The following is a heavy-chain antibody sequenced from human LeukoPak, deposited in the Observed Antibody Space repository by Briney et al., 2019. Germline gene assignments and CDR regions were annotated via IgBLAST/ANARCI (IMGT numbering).Heavy chain of an antibody. D-gene: IGHD6-19*01. CDR2: ISGSGGST. CDR1: GSTFSSYG. V-gene: IGHV3-23*01. J-gene: IGHJ4*02. Sequence: TGGSLRLSCAASGSTFSSYGMHWVRQAPGKGLEWVSAISGSGGSTYYADSVKGRFTISRDNSKNTLYLQMNSLRAEDTAVYYCAKVHGSSARYWNLGFDYWGQGTLVTVSS. CDR3: AKVHGSSARYWNLGFDY.